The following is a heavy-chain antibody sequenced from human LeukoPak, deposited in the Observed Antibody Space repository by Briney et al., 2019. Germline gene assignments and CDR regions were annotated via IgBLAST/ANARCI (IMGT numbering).Heavy chain of an antibody. CDR2: INHSGST. V-gene: IGHV4-34*01. J-gene: IGHJ2*01. D-gene: IGHD3-22*01. Sequence: SETLSLTCAVYGGSFSGYYWSWIRQPPGMGLEWIGEINHSGSTNHNPSLKSRVTISVDTSKNQFSLKLSSVTAADTAVYYCATTPYYYDSSGHFDLWGRGTLVTVSS. CDR3: ATTPYYYDSSGHFDL. CDR1: GGSFSGYY.